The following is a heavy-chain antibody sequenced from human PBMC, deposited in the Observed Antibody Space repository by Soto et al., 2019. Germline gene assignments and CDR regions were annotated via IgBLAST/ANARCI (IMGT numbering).Heavy chain of an antibody. CDR2: INHSGST. Sequence: QVQLQQWGAGLLKPSETLSLTCAVYGGSFSGYYWSWIRQPPGKGLEWIGEINHSGSTNYNPSLKSRVTISVATSKNQFSLKLSSVTAADTAVYYCARAKGWLPTTGAIDYWGQGTLVTVSS. CDR3: ARAKGWLPTTGAIDY. D-gene: IGHD5-12*01. CDR1: GGSFSGYY. V-gene: IGHV4-34*01. J-gene: IGHJ4*02.